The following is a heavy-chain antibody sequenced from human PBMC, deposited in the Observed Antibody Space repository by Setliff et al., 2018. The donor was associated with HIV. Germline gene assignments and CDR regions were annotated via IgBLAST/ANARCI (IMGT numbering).Heavy chain of an antibody. Sequence: PGGSLRLSCATSGFTSTSYAIGWVRQAPGGGLEYVSAVSGNGGTTYYTDSVKGRFTISRDNSKNTLYLQMNSLRAEDTAVYYCATGHYDYWNGYSARGPLDYWGQGTLVTVSS. CDR2: VSGNGGTT. V-gene: IGHV3-23*01. CDR1: GFTSTSYA. D-gene: IGHD3-3*01. CDR3: ATGHYDYWNGYSARGPLDY. J-gene: IGHJ4*02.